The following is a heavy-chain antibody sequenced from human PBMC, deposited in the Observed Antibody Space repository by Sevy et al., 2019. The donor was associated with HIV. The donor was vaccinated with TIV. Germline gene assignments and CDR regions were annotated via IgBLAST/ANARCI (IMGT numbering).Heavy chain of an antibody. D-gene: IGHD3-16*01. CDR2: ISRTSTTT. CDR1: GFTFSTYS. J-gene: IGHJ5*02. Sequence: GGYLRLSCKASGFTFSTYSMHWVRQAPGKGLEWVSSISRTSTTTYYADSAKGRFTISRDNAKNSLYLQMNSLRDEDTAIYYCAREAYYSHSREENWFDPWGQGTQVTVSS. CDR3: AREAYYSHSREENWFDP. V-gene: IGHV3-48*02.